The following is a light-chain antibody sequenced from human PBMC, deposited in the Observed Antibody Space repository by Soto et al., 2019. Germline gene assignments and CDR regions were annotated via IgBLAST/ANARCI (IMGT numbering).Light chain of an antibody. CDR3: QQRSNWPPIT. J-gene: IGKJ5*01. CDR1: QNIINY. V-gene: IGKV1-39*01. CDR2: VAS. Sequence: IQMTHSPSSLSASVGHRVTITCPESQNIINYLNWYQQKPGKDPQILIYVASRLESGVPSRFSGSGSGTDFTLTISSLEPEDFAVYYCQQRSNWPPITFGQGTRLEIK.